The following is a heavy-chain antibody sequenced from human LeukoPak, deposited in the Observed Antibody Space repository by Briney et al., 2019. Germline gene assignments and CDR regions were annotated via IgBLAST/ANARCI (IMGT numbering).Heavy chain of an antibody. Sequence: SGVSLRLSCAASGFNFRLYGMHWVRQAPGKGLEGVAFIGYDGSNKYYADSVKGRFNISRDNSKNTLYLQMNSLRSEDTAVYYCAKGLWDYYGSGIMYYTMDVWGQGTTVTVSS. CDR3: AKGLWDYYGSGIMYYTMDV. V-gene: IGHV3-30*02. CDR2: IGYDGSNK. CDR1: GFNFRLYG. D-gene: IGHD3-10*01. J-gene: IGHJ6*02.